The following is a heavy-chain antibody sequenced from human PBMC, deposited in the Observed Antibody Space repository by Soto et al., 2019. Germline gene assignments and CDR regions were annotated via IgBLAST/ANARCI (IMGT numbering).Heavy chain of an antibody. Sequence: TGGSLRLSCAASGFTFGSYAMSWVRQAPGKGLEWVSAISGSGGSTYYADSVKGRFTISRDNSKNTLYLQMNSLRAEDTAVYYCAKDIGSSSWYYFDYWGQGTLVTVSS. D-gene: IGHD6-13*01. J-gene: IGHJ4*02. CDR2: ISGSGGST. CDR3: AKDIGSSSWYYFDY. V-gene: IGHV3-23*01. CDR1: GFTFGSYA.